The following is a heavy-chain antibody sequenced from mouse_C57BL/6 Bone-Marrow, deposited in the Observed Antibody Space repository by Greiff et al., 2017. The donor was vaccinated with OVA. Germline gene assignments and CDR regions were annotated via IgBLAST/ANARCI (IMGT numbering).Heavy chain of an antibody. J-gene: IGHJ3*01. CDR1: GFTFSSYA. CDR3: ARDYYYGSIAY. D-gene: IGHD1-1*01. CDR2: ISDGGSYT. V-gene: IGHV5-4*01. Sequence: EVKLVESGGGLVKPGGSLKLSCAASGFTFSSYAMSWVRQTPEKRLEWVATISDGGSYTYYPDNVKGRFTISRDNAKNNLYLQMSHLKSEDTAMYYCARDYYYGSIAYWGQGTLVTVSA.